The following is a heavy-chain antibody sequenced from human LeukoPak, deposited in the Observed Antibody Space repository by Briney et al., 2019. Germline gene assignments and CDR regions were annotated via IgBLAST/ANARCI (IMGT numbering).Heavy chain of an antibody. V-gene: IGHV4-39*01. D-gene: IGHD1-26*01. J-gene: IGHJ3*02. CDR1: GGSISSSSYY. CDR3: ARPWELLSIGDAFDI. CDR2: IYYSGST. Sequence: PSETLSLTCTVSGGSISSSSYYWGWIRQPPGKGLEWIGSIYYSGSTYYNPSLKSRVTISVDTSKNQFSLKLSSVTAADTAVYYCARPWELLSIGDAFDIWGQGTMVTVSS.